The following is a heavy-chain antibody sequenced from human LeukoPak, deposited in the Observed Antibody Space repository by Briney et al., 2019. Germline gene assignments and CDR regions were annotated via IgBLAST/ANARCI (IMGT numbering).Heavy chain of an antibody. CDR1: GFTFSSYW. V-gene: IGHV3-7*01. CDR2: IKQDGSEK. Sequence: GGSLRLSCAASGFTFSSYWMSWVRQAPGKWLEWVANIKQDGSEKYYVDSVKGRFTISRDNAKNSLYLQMNSLRAEDTAVYYCASQYYDSSGSNYFDYWGQGTLVTVSS. J-gene: IGHJ4*02. CDR3: ASQYYDSSGSNYFDY. D-gene: IGHD3-22*01.